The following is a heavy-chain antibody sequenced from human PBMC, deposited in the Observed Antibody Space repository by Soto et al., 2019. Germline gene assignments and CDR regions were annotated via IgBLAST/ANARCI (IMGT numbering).Heavy chain of an antibody. J-gene: IGHJ3*02. V-gene: IGHV3-9*01. Sequence: EVQLVESGGGLVQPGRSLRLSCAASGFTFDDYAMHWVRQVPGKGPEWVSGISWNSGSRGYAESVRGRFTISRDNTNNSLFLQLNSLITDDTALYYCAKIKWDLDILKTTVTTFWGPFHIWCQGTMVTVSS. CDR2: ISWNSGSR. D-gene: IGHD4-17*01. CDR1: GFTFDDYA. CDR3: AKIKWDLDILKTTVTTFWGPFHI.